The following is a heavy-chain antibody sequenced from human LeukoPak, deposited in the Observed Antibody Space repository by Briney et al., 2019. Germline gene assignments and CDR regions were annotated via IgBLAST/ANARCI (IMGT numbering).Heavy chain of an antibody. D-gene: IGHD5-24*01. CDR1: GYTFTGYY. CDR3: ARRAREIEMATIWAFDI. J-gene: IGHJ3*02. V-gene: IGHV1-2*02. Sequence: ASVKVSCKASGYTFTGYYMHWVRQAPGQGLEWMGWINPNSGGTNYAQKFQGRVTMTRDTSISTAYLQWSSLKASDTALYYCARRAREIEMATIWAFDIWGQGTMVTVSS. CDR2: INPNSGGT.